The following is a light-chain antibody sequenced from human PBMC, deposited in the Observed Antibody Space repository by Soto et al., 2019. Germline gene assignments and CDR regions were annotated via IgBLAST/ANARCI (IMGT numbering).Light chain of an antibody. CDR1: QSINNY. CDR2: SAS. V-gene: IGKV1-6*01. Sequence: IQMTQSPASLSVSVGDRVTITCRASQSINNYLNWYLQRPGQAPKLLIRSASTLQSGVPSRFSGSGSGRDFTLTISSLQPEDFATYYCLLDYAYFWAFGQGTKVDIK. J-gene: IGKJ1*01. CDR3: LLDYAYFWA.